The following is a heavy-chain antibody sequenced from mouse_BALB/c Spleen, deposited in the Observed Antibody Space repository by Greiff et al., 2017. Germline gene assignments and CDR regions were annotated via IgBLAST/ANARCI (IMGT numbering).Heavy chain of an antibody. CDR2: IYPSDSYT. J-gene: IGHJ2*01. Sequence: QVQLQQPGAELVRPGASVKLSCKASGYTFTSYWINWVKQRPGQGLEWIGNIYPSDSYTNYNQKFKDKATLTVDKSSSTAYMQLSSPTSEDSAVYYCTIWLRRTGFDYWGQGTTLTVSS. CDR1: GYTFTSYW. CDR3: TIWLRRTGFDY. D-gene: IGHD2-2*01. V-gene: IGHV1-69*02.